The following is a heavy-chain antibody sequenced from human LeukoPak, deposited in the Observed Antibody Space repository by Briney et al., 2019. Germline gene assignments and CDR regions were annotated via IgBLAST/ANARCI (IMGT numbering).Heavy chain of an antibody. D-gene: IGHD1-1*01. CDR3: ARLLDVSFDY. V-gene: IGHV4-30-4*01. Sequence: SEALSLTCTVSGGSISSGDYYWSWIRQPPGKGLEWIGYIYYSGSTYYNPSLKSRVTISVDTSKNQLSLKLSSVTAADTAVYYCARLLDVSFDYWGQGTLVTVSS. J-gene: IGHJ4*02. CDR2: IYYSGST. CDR1: GGSISSGDYY.